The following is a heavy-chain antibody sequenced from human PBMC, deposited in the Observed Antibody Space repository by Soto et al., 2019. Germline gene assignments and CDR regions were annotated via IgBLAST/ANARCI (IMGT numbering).Heavy chain of an antibody. CDR3: ARRFGIYGDALDN. Sequence: EVQVMESGGGLVQPGGSLRLSCAASGFTVSSSYMTWVRQTPGKGLEWVSVIYSGGISYNADSVKGRFSISRDNSKNMVYLQMHSLSVDYTEVYYCARRFGIYGDALDNWGQGTMVSVSS. J-gene: IGHJ3*02. CDR1: GFTVSSSY. D-gene: IGHD3-16*01. V-gene: IGHV3-66*01. CDR2: IYSGGIS.